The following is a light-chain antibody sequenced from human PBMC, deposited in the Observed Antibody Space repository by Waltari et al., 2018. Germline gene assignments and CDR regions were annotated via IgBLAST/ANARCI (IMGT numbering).Light chain of an antibody. CDR3: AAWDDSLSGNV. V-gene: IGLV1-47*01. J-gene: IGLJ1*01. CDR1: RSNIGTNY. CDR2: RNN. Sequence: QSVLTQPPSASGPPGQRVTTPCSGGRSNIGTNYVTWYQHLPGTAPKLLIFRNNQRPSGFPDRFSGSKSGTSASLAISGLRSEDEADYYCAAWDDSLSGNVFGTGTKVTAL.